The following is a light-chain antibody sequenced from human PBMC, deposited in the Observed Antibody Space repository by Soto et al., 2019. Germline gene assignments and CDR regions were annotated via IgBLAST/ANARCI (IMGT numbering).Light chain of an antibody. J-gene: IGKJ1*01. CDR3: HHSSSTLST. Sequence: DIQRTQSASSLCAAVGDRCTITCRASQSISVSLNWYQQKPGKAPKILIYAESSLQSGVPSRFSGRGSGTDFTLPIRSLQPAAFATYYCHHSSSTLSTLGQGTKVDNK. V-gene: IGKV1-39*01. CDR2: AES. CDR1: QSISVS.